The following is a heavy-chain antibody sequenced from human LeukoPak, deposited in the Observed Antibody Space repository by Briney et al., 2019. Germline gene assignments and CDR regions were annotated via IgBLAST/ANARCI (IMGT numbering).Heavy chain of an antibody. CDR2: INPNSGVT. D-gene: IGHD3-22*01. CDR1: GYTFTDYY. V-gene: IGHV1-2*02. J-gene: IGHJ3*02. CDR3: ASGFMGYDRSGYYDDAFDI. Sequence: ASVTVSFKASGYTFTDYYMHWVRQAPGQGLEWMGWINPNSGVTNYAQKFQGRVAMTRDTSISTAYMELSRLRSDDTAVYYCASGFMGYDRSGYYDDAFDIWGQGTTVTVSS.